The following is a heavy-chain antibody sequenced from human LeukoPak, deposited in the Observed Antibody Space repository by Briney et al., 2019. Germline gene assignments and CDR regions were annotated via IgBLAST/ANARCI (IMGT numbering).Heavy chain of an antibody. D-gene: IGHD2-21*02. CDR2: INQDASET. CDR1: GSTFSSYW. CDR3: ARHRVTHFDY. Sequence: GSLRLSCAASGSTFSSYWMSWVRQAPGKGLEWVAKINQDASETYYVDSVKGRFSISRDNAKNSLSLQMNSLRAEDTAVYYCARHRVTHFDYWGQGTLVTVSS. J-gene: IGHJ4*02. V-gene: IGHV3-7*01.